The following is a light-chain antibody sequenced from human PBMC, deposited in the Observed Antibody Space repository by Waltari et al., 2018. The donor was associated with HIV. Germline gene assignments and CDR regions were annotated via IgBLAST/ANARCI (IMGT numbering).Light chain of an antibody. CDR3: SSYGGRNTCV. Sequence: QSALTQPPSASGSPGQSVTISCTGTSSDVGHYNYVSWYQHHPGKAPKLIIYEASPVRRGRTSGSKSGNTASLTVSGLQAEDEADYYCSSYGGRNTCVFGTGTKVSVL. J-gene: IGLJ1*01. V-gene: IGLV2-8*01. CDR2: EA. CDR1: SSDVGHYNY.